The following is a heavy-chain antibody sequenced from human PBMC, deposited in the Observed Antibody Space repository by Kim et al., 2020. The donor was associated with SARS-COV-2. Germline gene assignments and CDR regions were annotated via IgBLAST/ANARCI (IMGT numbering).Heavy chain of an antibody. V-gene: IGHV4-59*13. J-gene: IGHJ4*02. CDR2: IYYSGST. CDR1: GGSISSYY. CDR3: ARDTNVAGLDY. D-gene: IGHD6-13*01. Sequence: SETLSLTCTVSGGSISSYYWSWIRQPPGKGLEWIGYIYYSGSTNYNPSLKSGVTISVDTSKNQFSLKLSSVTAADTAVYYCARDTNVAGLDYWGQGTLVTVSS.